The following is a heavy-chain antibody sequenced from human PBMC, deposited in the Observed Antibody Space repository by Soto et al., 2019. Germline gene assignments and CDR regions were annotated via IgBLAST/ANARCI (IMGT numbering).Heavy chain of an antibody. D-gene: IGHD1-20*01. Sequence: QVQLVQSGAEVKKPGASVKVSCKASGYTFTSYGISWVRQAPGQGLEWMGWISAYNGNTNYAQKLQGRVTMTTDTSTSTAYMELRSLRSDDTAMYYCARDRPPTPLTGTTRDYWGQVTLVTVSS. J-gene: IGHJ4*02. CDR3: ARDRPPTPLTGTTRDY. CDR2: ISAYNGNT. V-gene: IGHV1-18*01. CDR1: GYTFTSYG.